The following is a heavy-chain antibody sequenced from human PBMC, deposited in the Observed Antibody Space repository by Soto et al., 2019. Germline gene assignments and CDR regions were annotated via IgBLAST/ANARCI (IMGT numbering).Heavy chain of an antibody. D-gene: IGHD3-22*01. CDR1: GFTFSSYW. J-gene: IGHJ5*02. V-gene: IGHV3-74*01. CDR2: INSEGSST. Sequence: GGSLRLSCAASGFTFSSYWMHWVRQAPGKGLVWVSRINSEGSSTSYADSVKGRFTISRDNAKNKLYLQMNSLRSEDTAVYYCARDRTPYEYYDSSGDLNPWGQGTLVTVSS. CDR3: ARDRTPYEYYDSSGDLNP.